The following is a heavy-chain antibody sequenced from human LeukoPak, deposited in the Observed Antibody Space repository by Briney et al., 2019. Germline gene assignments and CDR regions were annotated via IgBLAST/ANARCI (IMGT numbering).Heavy chain of an antibody. J-gene: IGHJ6*02. CDR2: IYYSGST. Sequence: SETLSLTCTVSGGSISSYYWSWIRQPPGKGLEWIGYIYYSGSTNYNPSLKSRVTISVDTSKNQFSLKLSSVTAADTAVYYCARGISVTPYYGMDVWGQGTTVTVSS. CDR3: ARGISVTPYYGMDV. CDR1: GGSISSYY. V-gene: IGHV4-59*08. D-gene: IGHD4-17*01.